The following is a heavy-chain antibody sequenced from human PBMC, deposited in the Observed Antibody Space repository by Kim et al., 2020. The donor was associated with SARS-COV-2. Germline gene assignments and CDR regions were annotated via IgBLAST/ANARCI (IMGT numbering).Heavy chain of an antibody. D-gene: IGHD5-12*01. CDR2: INPSGGST. CDR3: ARDRRRWLQWGGGYYYGMDV. CDR1: GYTFTSYY. V-gene: IGHV1-46*01. J-gene: IGHJ6*02. Sequence: ASVKVSCKSSGYTFTSYYMHWVRQAPGQGLEWMGIINPSGGSTSYAQKFQGRVTMTRDTSTSTVYMELSSLRSEDTAVYYCARDRRRWLQWGGGYYYGMDVWGQGTTVTVSS.